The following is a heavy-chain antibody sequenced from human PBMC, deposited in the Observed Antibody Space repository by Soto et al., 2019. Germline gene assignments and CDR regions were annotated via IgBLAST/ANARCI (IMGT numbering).Heavy chain of an antibody. CDR3: AKKAWVYYYDSSGWVLDY. D-gene: IGHD3-22*01. CDR2: ISGSGGST. Sequence: GGSLRLSCAASGFTFSSYAMSWVRQAPGKGLEWVSAISGSGGSTHYADSVKGRFTISRDNSKNTLYLQMNSLRAEDTAVYYCAKKAWVYYYDSSGWVLDYWGQGTLVTVSS. V-gene: IGHV3-23*01. CDR1: GFTFSSYA. J-gene: IGHJ4*02.